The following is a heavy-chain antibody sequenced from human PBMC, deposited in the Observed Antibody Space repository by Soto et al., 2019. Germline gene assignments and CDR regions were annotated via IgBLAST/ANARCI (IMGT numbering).Heavy chain of an antibody. CDR2: ISYDGSNK. J-gene: IGHJ4*02. V-gene: IGHV3-30-3*01. Sequence: GGSLRLSCAASGFTFSSYAMHWVRQAPGKGLEWVAVISYDGSNKYYADSVKGRFTISRDNSKNTLYLQMNSLRAEDTAVYYCARPITFGGPIRTDYWGQGTLVTVSS. D-gene: IGHD3-16*01. CDR1: GFTFSSYA. CDR3: ARPITFGGPIRTDY.